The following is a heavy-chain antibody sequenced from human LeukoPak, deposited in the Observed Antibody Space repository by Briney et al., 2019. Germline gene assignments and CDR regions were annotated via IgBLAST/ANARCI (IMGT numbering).Heavy chain of an antibody. CDR2: ISSGDGPT. CDR1: GFTFSDYY. D-gene: IGHD1-20*01. V-gene: IGHV3-11*01. CDR3: WTGITPY. Sequence: GGSLRLPCAASGFTFSDYYMTWIRQAPGKGPEWISYISSGDGPTYYADSVKGRFTISRDNAKNSLFLQMNSLRVEDTAVYATWTGITPYWGQGTLVTVSS. J-gene: IGHJ4*02.